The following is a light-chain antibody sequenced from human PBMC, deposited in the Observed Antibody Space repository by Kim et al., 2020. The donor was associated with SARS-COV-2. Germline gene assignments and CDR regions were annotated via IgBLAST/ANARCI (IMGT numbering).Light chain of an antibody. V-gene: IGLV2-8*01. CDR1: SSDVGGYNY. J-gene: IGLJ2*01. CDR3: SSYAGGSDVV. Sequence: GQSVTISCTVTSSDVGGYNYVSWYQHHPGKAPKLIISEVSKRPSGVPDRFSGSKSGDTASLTVSGLQAEDEADYYCSSYAGGSDVVFGGGTQLTVL. CDR2: EVS.